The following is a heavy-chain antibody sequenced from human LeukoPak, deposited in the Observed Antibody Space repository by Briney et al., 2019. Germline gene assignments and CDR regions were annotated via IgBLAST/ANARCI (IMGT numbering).Heavy chain of an antibody. V-gene: IGHV4-59*08. Sequence: SETLSLTCTVSGGSISGTYYWSWIRQPPGKGLEWIGYIYYTGTTDSNPSLKSRVTISLDTSKNQFSLNLSSVTAADTAVYYCARGYAFDIWGQGTMVTVSS. CDR1: GGSISGTYY. CDR2: IYYTGTT. J-gene: IGHJ3*02. CDR3: ARGYAFDI.